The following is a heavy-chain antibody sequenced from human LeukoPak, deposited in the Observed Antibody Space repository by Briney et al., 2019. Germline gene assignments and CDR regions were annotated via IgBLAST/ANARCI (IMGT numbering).Heavy chain of an antibody. D-gene: IGHD3-9*01. CDR3: ARVLDYDILTGYYWYYFDY. J-gene: IGHJ4*02. V-gene: IGHV3-74*01. CDR2: INSDGSST. CDR1: GFTFSSYW. Sequence: PGGSLRLSCAASGFTFSSYWMHWVRQAPGKGLVWVSRINSDGSSTSYADSVKGRFTISRDNAKNTLYLQMNSLRAEDTAVYYCARVLDYDILTGYYWYYFDYWGQGTLVTVSS.